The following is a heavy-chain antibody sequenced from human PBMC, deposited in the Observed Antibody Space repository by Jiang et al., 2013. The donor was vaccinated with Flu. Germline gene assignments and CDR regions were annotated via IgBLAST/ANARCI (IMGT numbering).Heavy chain of an antibody. CDR2: IDPSDSYT. D-gene: IGHD2-2*01. CDR3: ATDPVFCSSTSCYPTAPLDY. V-gene: IGHV5-10-1*01. J-gene: IGHJ4*02. CDR1: GYSFTSYW. Sequence: VKKPGESLRISCKGSGYSFTSYWISWVRQMPGKGLEWMGRIDPSDSYTNYSPSFQGHVTISADKSISTAYLQWSSLKASDTAMYYCATDPVFCSSTSCYPTAPLDYWGQGTLVTVSS.